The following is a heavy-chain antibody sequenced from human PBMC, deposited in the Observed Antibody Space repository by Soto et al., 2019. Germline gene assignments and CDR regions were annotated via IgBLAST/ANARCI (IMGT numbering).Heavy chain of an antibody. Sequence: GESLKISCKTSGYSFTAYWINWVRHMPGKGLEWMGEIDPTDSTVNYSPSSQGHVTISVDKSNSTAFLQWSSLKASDTAMYYCARHKKDGSRSYYGMDVWGQGTTVTVSS. D-gene: IGHD6-25*01. V-gene: IGHV5-10-1*01. CDR1: GYSFTAYW. J-gene: IGHJ6*02. CDR2: IDPTDSTV. CDR3: ARHKKDGSRSYYGMDV.